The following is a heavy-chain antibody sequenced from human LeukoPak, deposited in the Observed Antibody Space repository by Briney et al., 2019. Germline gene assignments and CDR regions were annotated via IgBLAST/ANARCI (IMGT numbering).Heavy chain of an antibody. J-gene: IGHJ4*02. D-gene: IGHD3-22*01. CDR1: GFTFSPFG. CDR3: AKDVASYYYDTTGADY. Sequence: GGSLRLSCAASGFTFSPFGMHWVRQAPGKGLEWVAFIRYDGSHRYYAGSVKGRFTVSRDNSNNTLYLQMNSLRPEDTAMYYCAKDVASYYYDTTGADYWGQGTAVTVAS. CDR2: IRYDGSHR. V-gene: IGHV3-30*02.